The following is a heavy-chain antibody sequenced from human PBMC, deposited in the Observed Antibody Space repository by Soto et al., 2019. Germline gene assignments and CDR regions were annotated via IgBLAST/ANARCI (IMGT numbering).Heavy chain of an antibody. Sequence: SVKVSCKASGGTFSSYAISWVRQAPGQGLEWMGGIIPIFGTANYAQKFQGRVTITADESTSTAYMELSSLRSEDTAVYYCARAPFGSGYQMQGTLLAPFQHWGQGTLVSVSS. CDR3: ARAPFGSGYQMQGTLLAPFQH. D-gene: IGHD3-22*01. CDR2: IIPIFGTA. V-gene: IGHV1-69*13. J-gene: IGHJ1*01. CDR1: GGTFSSYA.